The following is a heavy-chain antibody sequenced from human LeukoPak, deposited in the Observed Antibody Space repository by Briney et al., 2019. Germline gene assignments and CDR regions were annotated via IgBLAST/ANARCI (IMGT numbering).Heavy chain of an antibody. Sequence: QPGGSLRLSCAASGFSFSNYWMSWVRQAPGKGLEWVANIDQHGGGSHYVDSVRGRFTNSRDNPKNSLYLRMISLSAEDTAVYYCERLDWGTVSRGQGTLVTVSS. V-gene: IGHV3-7*01. CDR3: ERLDWGTVS. J-gene: IGHJ4*02. D-gene: IGHD3/OR15-3a*01. CDR1: GFSFSNYW. CDR2: IDQHGGGS.